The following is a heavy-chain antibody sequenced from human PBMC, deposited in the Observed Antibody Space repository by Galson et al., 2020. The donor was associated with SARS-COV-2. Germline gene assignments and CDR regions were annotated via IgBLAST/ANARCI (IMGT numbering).Heavy chain of an antibody. V-gene: IGHV4-38-2*02. CDR2: IYQSGII. CDR1: VYSICRRYL. CDR3: ATYSVVVVAPTHLRVDY. D-gene: IGHD2-15*01. Sequence: TLSLTCTVPVYSICRRYLWGWSRQPPGRGLDGLRIIYQSGIIYYNPSLKSRVTISVDTPKNQFSLKLSSVTAVDTAVYCCATYSVVVVAPTHLRVDYWGQGTLVTVSS. J-gene: IGHJ4*02.